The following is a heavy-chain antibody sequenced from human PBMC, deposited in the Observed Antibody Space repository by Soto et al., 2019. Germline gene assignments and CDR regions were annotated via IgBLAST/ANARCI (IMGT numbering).Heavy chain of an antibody. Sequence: GGSLRLSCAASGFTFSSYWMHWVRQAPGKGLVWVSRINSDGSSTSYADSVKGRFTISRDNAKNTLYLQMNSLRAEDTAVYYCAREGTVVTYYYYYYGMDVWGQGTTVTVSS. V-gene: IGHV3-74*01. CDR1: GFTFSSYW. D-gene: IGHD2-21*02. J-gene: IGHJ6*02. CDR3: AREGTVVTYYYYYYGMDV. CDR2: INSDGSST.